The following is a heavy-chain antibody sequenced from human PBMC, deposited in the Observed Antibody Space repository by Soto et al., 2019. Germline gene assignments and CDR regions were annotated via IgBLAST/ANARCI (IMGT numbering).Heavy chain of an antibody. J-gene: IGHJ4*02. CDR2: INPNSGGT. V-gene: IGHV1-2*02. D-gene: IGHD2-15*01. CDR3: ASTYCIGGSCYSGLLDY. Sequence: AASVKVSCKASGYTFTGYYMHWVRQAPGQGLEWMGWINPNSGGTNYAQKFQGRVTMTRDTSISTAYMELSRLRSDDTAVYYCASTYCIGGSCYSGLLDYWGQGTLVTVSS. CDR1: GYTFTGYY.